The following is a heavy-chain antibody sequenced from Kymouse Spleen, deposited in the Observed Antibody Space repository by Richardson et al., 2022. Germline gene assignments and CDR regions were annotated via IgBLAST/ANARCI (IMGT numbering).Heavy chain of an antibody. J-gene: IGHJ4*02. Sequence: QVQLQQWGAGLLKPSETLSLTCAVYGGSFSGYYWSWIRQPPGKGLEWIGEINHSGSTNYNPSLKSRVTISVDTSKNQFSLKLSSVTAADTAVYYCARMGYSGYDYFDYWGQGTLVTVSS. CDR2: INHSGST. CDR3: ARMGYSGYDYFDY. V-gene: IGHV4-34*01. D-gene: IGHD5-12*01. CDR1: GGSFSGYY.